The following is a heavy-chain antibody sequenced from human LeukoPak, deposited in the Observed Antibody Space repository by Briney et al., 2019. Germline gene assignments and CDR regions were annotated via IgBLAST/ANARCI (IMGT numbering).Heavy chain of an antibody. Sequence: SQTLSLTCAISGDSVSSNSAAWNWIRQSPSRGLEWLGRTYYRSKWYNDYAVSVKSRITINPDTSKNQFSLQLNSVTPEDTAVYYCARADRNGRDGYNYCFDYWGQGTLVTVSS. J-gene: IGHJ4*02. CDR2: TYYRSKWYN. D-gene: IGHD5-24*01. CDR3: ARADRNGRDGYNYCFDY. V-gene: IGHV6-1*01. CDR1: GDSVSSNSAA.